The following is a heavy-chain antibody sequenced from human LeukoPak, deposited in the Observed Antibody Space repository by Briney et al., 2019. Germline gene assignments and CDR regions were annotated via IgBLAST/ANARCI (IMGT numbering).Heavy chain of an antibody. CDR3: AKLDSIVYAFYI. CDR2: ISYDGSNK. V-gene: IGHV3-30*18. CDR1: GFTFSSYG. Sequence: GRSLRLSCAASGFTFSSYGMHWVRQAPGKGLEWVAVISYDGSNKYYADSVKGRFTISRDNSKNTLYLQMNSLRAEDTAVYYCAKLDSIVYAFYIWGQGTMVTVSS. D-gene: IGHD3-22*01. J-gene: IGHJ3*02.